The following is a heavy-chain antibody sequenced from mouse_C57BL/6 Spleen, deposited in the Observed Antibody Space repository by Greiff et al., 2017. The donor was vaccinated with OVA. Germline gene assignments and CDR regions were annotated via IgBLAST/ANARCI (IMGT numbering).Heavy chain of an antibody. CDR2: IDPSDSYT. CDR3: ARSGTYYFDY. V-gene: IGHV1-50*01. CDR1: GYTFTSYW. Sequence: VQLQQPGAELVKPGASVKLSCKASGYTFTSYWMQWVKQRPGQGLEWIGEIDPSDSYTNYNQKVKGKATLTVDTSSSTAYMQLSSLTSEDSAVYYCARSGTYYFDYWGQGTTLTVSS. J-gene: IGHJ2*01. D-gene: IGHD3-1*01.